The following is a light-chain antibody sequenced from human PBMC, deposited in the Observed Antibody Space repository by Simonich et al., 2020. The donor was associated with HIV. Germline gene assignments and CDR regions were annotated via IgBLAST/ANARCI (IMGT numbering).Light chain of an antibody. CDR1: SSDVGGYNY. CDR2: DVS. V-gene: IGLV2-14*01. Sequence: QSALTQPPSASGSPGQSVTISCTGTSSDVGGYNYVSWYQQHPGKAPQLLISDVSNRPSGVSNRFSGSKSGNTASLTISGLQAEDEAEYYCSSYTSSSSYVFGTGTKVTVL. CDR3: SSYTSSSSYV. J-gene: IGLJ1*01.